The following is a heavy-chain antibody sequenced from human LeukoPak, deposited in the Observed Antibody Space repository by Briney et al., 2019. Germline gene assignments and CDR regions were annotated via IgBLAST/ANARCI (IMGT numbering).Heavy chain of an antibody. V-gene: IGHV3-7*01. CDR1: GFTFSSYW. CDR2: IKQDGSEK. J-gene: IGHJ6*03. CDR3: AKERLYHHMDV. Sequence: GGSLRLSCAASGFTFSSYWMSWVRQAPGKGLEWVANIKQDGSEKYYVDSVKGRFTISRDNSKNTLYLQMNSLRAEDTAVYYCAKERLYHHMDVWGKGTTVTVSS.